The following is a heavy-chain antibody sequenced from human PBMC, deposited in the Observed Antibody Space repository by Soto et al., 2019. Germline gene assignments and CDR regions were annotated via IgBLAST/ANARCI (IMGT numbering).Heavy chain of an antibody. CDR3: AKDSGGIGGSLADYYYYYMDV. Sequence: GGSLRLSCAASGFTFSSYAMSWVRQAPGKGLEWVSAISGSGGSTYYADSVKGRFTISRDNSKNTLYLQMNSLRAEDTAVYYCAKDSGGIGGSLADYYYYYMDVWGKGTTVTVSS. CDR2: ISGSGGST. D-gene: IGHD3-16*01. J-gene: IGHJ6*03. V-gene: IGHV3-23*01. CDR1: GFTFSSYA.